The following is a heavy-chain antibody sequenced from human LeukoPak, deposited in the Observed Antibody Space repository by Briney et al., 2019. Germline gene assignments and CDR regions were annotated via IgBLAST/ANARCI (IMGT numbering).Heavy chain of an antibody. D-gene: IGHD5-18*01. J-gene: IGHJ4*02. CDR3: ARSGRLPLDY. CDR2: INHSGST. CDR1: GGSFSGYY. V-gene: IGHV4-34*01. Sequence: SETLSLTCAVYGGSFSGYYWSWIRQPPGKGLEWIGEINHSGSTNYNPSLKSRVTISVDTSKNQFSLKLSSVTAADTAVYYCARSGRLPLDYWGQGTLVTVSS.